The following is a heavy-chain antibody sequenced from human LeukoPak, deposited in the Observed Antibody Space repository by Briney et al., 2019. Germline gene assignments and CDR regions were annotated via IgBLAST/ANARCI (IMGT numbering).Heavy chain of an antibody. V-gene: IGHV4-34*01. Sequence: SETLSLTCALYGGSLSGYYWSWIRQPPAKGREWVGEINHIGSTNYHPPLKSRVTISRDTSKNQFSLKLSSVTAGDTAVYCCARTSMVRGTYYMDVWGKGATVTICS. J-gene: IGHJ6*03. CDR2: INHIGST. CDR1: GGSLSGYY. CDR3: ARTSMVRGTYYMDV. D-gene: IGHD3-10*01.